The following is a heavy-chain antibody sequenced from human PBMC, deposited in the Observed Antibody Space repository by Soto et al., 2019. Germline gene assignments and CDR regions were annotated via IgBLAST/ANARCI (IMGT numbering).Heavy chain of an antibody. V-gene: IGHV3-11*01. CDR2: IDTSGTKI. CDR3: ASHYDMWSGYLSPVDY. CDR1: GYTFSDYY. Sequence: QMQLVESGGDLVKPGGSLRLSCAASGYTFSDYYMSWIRQAPGKGLEWISYIDTSGTKIYYADSVKGRFTITRDNAKNSLYLEMNSLRDEDTAVYYCASHYDMWSGYLSPVDYWGQGTLVTVS. D-gene: IGHD3-3*01. J-gene: IGHJ4*02.